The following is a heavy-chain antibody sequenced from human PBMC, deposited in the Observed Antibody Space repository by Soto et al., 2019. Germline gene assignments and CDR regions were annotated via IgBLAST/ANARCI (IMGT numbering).Heavy chain of an antibody. J-gene: IGHJ6*02. V-gene: IGHV1-69*02. Sequence: SVKVSCKASGGTFSSYTISWVRQAPGQGLEWMGRIIPILGIANYAQKFQGRVTITADKSTSTAYMELSSLRSEDTAVYYCARIADCSITTCSVPSRFHIRGYYYYYGLDVWG. D-gene: IGHD2-2*01. CDR1: GGTFSSYT. CDR2: IIPILGIA. CDR3: ARIADCSITTCSVPSRFHIRGYYYYYGLDV.